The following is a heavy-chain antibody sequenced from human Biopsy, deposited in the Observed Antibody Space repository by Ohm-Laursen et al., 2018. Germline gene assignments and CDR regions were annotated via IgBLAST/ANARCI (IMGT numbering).Heavy chain of an antibody. J-gene: IGHJ4*02. V-gene: IGHV4-59*11. CDR2: ISYTGYT. CDR3: ARGSNDFGGLYFPR. CDR1: GGSFTGHY. Sequence: SGTLSLTYTVSGGSFTGHYWSWIRQPPGKGLEWIGHISYTGYTSYNASLKSRVTISVDTSRNHFSLRLSSLTAADTAVYYCARGSNDFGGLYFPRWGQGTLLTVSS. D-gene: IGHD4-23*01.